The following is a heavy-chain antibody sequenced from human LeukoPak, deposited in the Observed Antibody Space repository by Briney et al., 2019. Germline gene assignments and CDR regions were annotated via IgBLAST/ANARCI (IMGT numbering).Heavy chain of an antibody. Sequence: GGSLRLSCAASGFTFSSYSMNWVRQAPGKGLEWVSYISSSSSTIYYADSVKGRFTISRDNAKNSLYLQMNSLRAEDTAVYYCARDDNDLGYWGQGTLVTVSS. CDR2: ISSSSSTI. D-gene: IGHD2-8*01. J-gene: IGHJ4*02. CDR3: ARDDNDLGY. CDR1: GFTFSSYS. V-gene: IGHV3-48*04.